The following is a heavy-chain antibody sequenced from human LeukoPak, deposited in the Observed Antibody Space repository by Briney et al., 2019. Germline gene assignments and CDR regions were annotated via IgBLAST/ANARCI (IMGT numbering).Heavy chain of an antibody. V-gene: IGHV3-23*01. D-gene: IGHD5-18*01. J-gene: IGHJ2*01. Sequence: GGSLRLSCAASGFTFSSYAMSWVRQAPGKGLEWVSAISGNGGSTYYADSVKGRFTISRDNSKNTLYLQMNSLRAEDTAVYYCAKPLYVDTAMVASYWYFDLWGRGTLVTVSS. CDR2: ISGNGGST. CDR1: GFTFSSYA. CDR3: AKPLYVDTAMVASYWYFDL.